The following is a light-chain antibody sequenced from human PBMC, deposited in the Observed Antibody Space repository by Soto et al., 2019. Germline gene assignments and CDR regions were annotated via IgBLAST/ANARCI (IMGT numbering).Light chain of an antibody. CDR2: KAS. CDR1: QTISSW. Sequence: DIQMTQSPSTLSGSVGDRVTITCRASQTISSWLAWYQQKPVKAPKLLIYKASTLKSGVPSRFSGSGSETEFTLTISSPQPDDFATYYCQHYNSYSEAFGQGTKVDIK. V-gene: IGKV1-5*03. J-gene: IGKJ1*01. CDR3: QHYNSYSEA.